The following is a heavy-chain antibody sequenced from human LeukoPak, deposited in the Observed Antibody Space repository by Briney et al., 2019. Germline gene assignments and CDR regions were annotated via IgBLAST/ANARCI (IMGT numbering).Heavy chain of an antibody. Sequence: PGESLKISCSGSGYSFTTYWIGWVRQVPGKGLEWMGILYPGDSDTSYSPSFQGQVTISADKSISTAYLQWSSLKASDTAMYYCARTYCGGDCYYRYFDYWGQGTLVTVSS. CDR2: LYPGDSDT. D-gene: IGHD2-21*02. V-gene: IGHV5-51*01. CDR1: GYSFTTYW. J-gene: IGHJ4*02. CDR3: ARTYCGGDCYYRYFDY.